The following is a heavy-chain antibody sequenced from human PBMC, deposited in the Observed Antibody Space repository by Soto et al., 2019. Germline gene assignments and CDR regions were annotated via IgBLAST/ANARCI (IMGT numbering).Heavy chain of an antibody. Sequence: SETLSLTCTVSGGSISSYYWSWSRQPPGKGLEWIGYIYYSGSTNYNPSLKSRVTISVDTSKNQFSLKLSSVTAADTAVYYCARQNGDSSGYYFYAYYFDYWGQGTLVTVSS. D-gene: IGHD3-22*01. CDR2: IYYSGST. CDR1: GGSISSYY. CDR3: ARQNGDSSGYYFYAYYFDY. J-gene: IGHJ4*02. V-gene: IGHV4-59*01.